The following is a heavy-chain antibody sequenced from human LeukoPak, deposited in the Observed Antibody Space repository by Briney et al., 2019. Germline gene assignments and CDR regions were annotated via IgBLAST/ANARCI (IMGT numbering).Heavy chain of an antibody. CDR1: GCIFTNYE. J-gene: IGHJ4*02. CDR3: ARTVLGATGYFDY. Sequence: GASVKVSCKASGCIFTNYEMNWVRQAPGQGLEWMGWINTTTGSPTYAQGFTGRFVFSLDTSVSTTYLQISSLEAEDTAVYYCARTVLGATGYFDYWGQGTLITVSS. D-gene: IGHD1-26*01. V-gene: IGHV7-4-1*02. CDR2: INTTTGSP.